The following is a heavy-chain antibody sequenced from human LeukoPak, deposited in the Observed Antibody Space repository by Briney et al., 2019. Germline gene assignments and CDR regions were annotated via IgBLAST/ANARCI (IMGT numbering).Heavy chain of an antibody. D-gene: IGHD5-18*01. J-gene: IGHJ4*02. Sequence: GGSLRLACAASGFTFSSHSMNWVRQAPGKGLEWDSSIASSISHIDYADSVKGRVTIYTDNGKNSLYLQMNSLRAEDTAVYYCARGSSADTTMGDYWGLGTLVTVSS. CDR2: IASSISHI. V-gene: IGHV3-21*01. CDR3: ARGSSADTTMGDY. CDR1: GFTFSSHS.